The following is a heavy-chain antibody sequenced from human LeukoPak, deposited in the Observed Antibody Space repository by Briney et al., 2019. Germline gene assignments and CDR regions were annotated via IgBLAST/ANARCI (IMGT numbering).Heavy chain of an antibody. Sequence: PGRSLRLSCAGSGFTFNYFAIHWVRQAPGKGLEWVAVISYDGRNKYYADSVKGRFTISRDNSKNALYLQMNSLRAEDTAVYYCAREAEALLDWGQGTLVTVSS. CDR1: GFTFNYFA. CDR3: AREAEALLD. D-gene: IGHD3-3*01. J-gene: IGHJ4*02. CDR2: ISYDGRNK. V-gene: IGHV3-30*04.